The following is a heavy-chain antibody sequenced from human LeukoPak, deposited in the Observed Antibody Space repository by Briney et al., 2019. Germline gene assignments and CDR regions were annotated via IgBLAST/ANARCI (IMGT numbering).Heavy chain of an antibody. J-gene: IGHJ5*02. Sequence: SETLSLTCTVSGYSISSGYYWGWIRQPPGKGLGWIGSIYHSGSTYYNPSLKSRVTISVDTSKNQFSLKLSSVTAADTAVYYCARDGGYCSSTSCYNWFDPWGQGTLVTVSS. CDR2: IYHSGST. CDR1: GYSISSGYY. D-gene: IGHD2-2*01. V-gene: IGHV4-38-2*02. CDR3: ARDGGYCSSTSCYNWFDP.